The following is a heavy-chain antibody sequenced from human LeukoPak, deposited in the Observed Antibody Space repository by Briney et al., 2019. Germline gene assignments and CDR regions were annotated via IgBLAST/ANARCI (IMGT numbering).Heavy chain of an antibody. CDR2: IYYSGST. CDR3: ARVGPGRYYYDSSGRGFLDY. CDR1: GGSISSYY. J-gene: IGHJ4*02. V-gene: IGHV4-59*12. Sequence: SETLPLTCTVSGGSISSYYWSWIRQPPGKGLEWIGYIYYSGSTNYNPSLKSRVTISVDTSKNQFSLKLSSVTAADTAVYYCARVGPGRYYYDSSGRGFLDYWGQGTLVTVSS. D-gene: IGHD3-22*01.